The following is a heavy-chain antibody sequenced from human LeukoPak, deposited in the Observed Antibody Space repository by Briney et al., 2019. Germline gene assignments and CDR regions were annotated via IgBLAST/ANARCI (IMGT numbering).Heavy chain of an antibody. V-gene: IGHV3-30*03. Sequence: PGGSLRLSCAVSGLTFSSSWMDWVRQAPGKGLEWVAVISYDGSNKYYADSVKGRFTISRDNSKNTLYLQMNSLRAEDTAVYYCARGDYDYVWGSYRYSSGPKRTEAIDYWGQGTLVTVSS. J-gene: IGHJ4*02. CDR3: ARGDYDYVWGSYRYSSGPKRTEAIDY. CDR1: GLTFSSSW. D-gene: IGHD3-16*02. CDR2: ISYDGSNK.